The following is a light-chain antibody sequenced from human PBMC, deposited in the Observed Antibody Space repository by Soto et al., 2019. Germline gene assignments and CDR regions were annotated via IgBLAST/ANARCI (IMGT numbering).Light chain of an antibody. V-gene: IGKV3-20*01. Sequence: EIVVTQSPGTLSLSPGDRATLSCRASQTVDTNYLAWYQQIPGQAPRLLIYGASTRDTGIPARFSGSGSGTDFTRTISRLDPEDSAVSYCQQYATSPWTFGQGTKVESK. J-gene: IGKJ1*01. CDR1: QTVDTNY. CDR3: QQYATSPWT. CDR2: GAS.